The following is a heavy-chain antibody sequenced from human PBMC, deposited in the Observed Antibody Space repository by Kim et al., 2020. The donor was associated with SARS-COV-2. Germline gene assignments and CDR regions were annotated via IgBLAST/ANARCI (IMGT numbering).Heavy chain of an antibody. V-gene: IGHV1-18*01. CDR2: ISAYNGNT. D-gene: IGHD3-9*01. CDR1: GYTFTSYG. Sequence: ASVKVSCKASGYTFTSYGISWVRQAPGQGLEWMGWISAYNGNTNNAQKLQGRVTMTTDTSTSTAYMELRSLRSDDTAVYYCARDTYYDILTGYILDAFVIWGQGTMVTVSS. J-gene: IGHJ3*02. CDR3: ARDTYYDILTGYILDAFVI.